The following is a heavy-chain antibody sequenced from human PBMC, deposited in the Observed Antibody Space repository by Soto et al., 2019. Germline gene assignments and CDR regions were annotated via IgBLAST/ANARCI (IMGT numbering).Heavy chain of an antibody. Sequence: QLQLQESGPGLVKPSETLSLTCTVSGGSISSSSYYWGWIRQPPGKGLEWIGSIYYSGSTYYNPSLKSRVTISVDTSKTQFSLKLSSVTAADTAVYYCARQDVVPAAMSAFDIWGQGTMVTVSS. CDR3: ARQDVVPAAMSAFDI. CDR2: IYYSGST. CDR1: GGSISSSSYY. J-gene: IGHJ3*02. V-gene: IGHV4-39*01. D-gene: IGHD2-2*01.